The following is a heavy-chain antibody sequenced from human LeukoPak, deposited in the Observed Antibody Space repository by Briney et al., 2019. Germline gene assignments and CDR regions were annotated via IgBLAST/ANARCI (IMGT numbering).Heavy chain of an antibody. CDR1: GFTFSNYN. CDR2: ITSSSSYK. Sequence: PGGSLRLSCAAPGFTFSNYNMNWVRQAPGKGLEWISSITSSSSYKFYADSVKGRFTISRDNAKNSLYLQMNSLRAEDTAVYYCARDPYSGAYYEGYYYYYMDVWAKGPRSPSP. D-gene: IGHD1-26*01. CDR3: ARDPYSGAYYEGYYYYYMDV. J-gene: IGHJ6*03. V-gene: IGHV3-21*01.